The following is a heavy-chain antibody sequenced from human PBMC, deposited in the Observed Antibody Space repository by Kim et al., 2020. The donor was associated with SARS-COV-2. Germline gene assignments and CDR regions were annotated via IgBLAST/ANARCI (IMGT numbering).Heavy chain of an antibody. V-gene: IGHV3-74*03. CDR3: ARGGQYNSVSLEY. Sequence: YAESVKGRFTISRDKAKSTLYQQMNSLEADDTAVYYCARGGQYNSVSLEYWGQGTLVTVSS. J-gene: IGHJ4*02. D-gene: IGHD1-1*01.